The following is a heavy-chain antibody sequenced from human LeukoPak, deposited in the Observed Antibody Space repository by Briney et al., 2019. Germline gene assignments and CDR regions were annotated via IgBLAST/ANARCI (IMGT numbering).Heavy chain of an antibody. Sequence: PSETLSLTCTVSGGSISSYYWSWIRQPPGKGLEWIGYIYYSGSTNYNPSLKSRVTISVDTSKNQFSLKLSSVTAADTAVYFCAREIHYDSSGQRTLHAFDMWGQGTMVTVSS. CDR1: GGSISSYY. V-gene: IGHV4-59*12. D-gene: IGHD3-22*01. CDR3: AREIHYDSSGQRTLHAFDM. CDR2: IYYSGST. J-gene: IGHJ3*02.